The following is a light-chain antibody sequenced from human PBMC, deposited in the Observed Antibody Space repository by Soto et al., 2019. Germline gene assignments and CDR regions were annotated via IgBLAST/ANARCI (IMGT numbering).Light chain of an antibody. Sequence: QSALTQPASVSGSPGQSITISCTGTSSDVGGYNYVSWYQQHPGKAPKTLIYEVSNRPSGVSDRFFGSKSGSTASLTISGLQAEDEDDYYCCSYTSSTTLVFGTGTKVTVL. CDR3: CSYTSSTTLV. V-gene: IGLV2-14*01. CDR1: SSDVGGYNY. CDR2: EVS. J-gene: IGLJ1*01.